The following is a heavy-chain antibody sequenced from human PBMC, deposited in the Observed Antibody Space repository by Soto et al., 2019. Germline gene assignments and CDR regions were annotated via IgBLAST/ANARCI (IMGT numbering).Heavy chain of an antibody. D-gene: IGHD2-2*01. V-gene: IGHV1-2*04. CDR3: ARSCSSTSCYGTLDY. Sequence: GASVKASFQASWETLTGYYMHWGGQAPGQGLEWMGWINPNSGGTNYAQKFQGWVTMTRDTSISTAYMELSRLRSDDTAVYYCARSCSSTSCYGTLDYWGQGTLVTVSS. CDR1: WETLTGYY. J-gene: IGHJ4*02. CDR2: INPNSGGT.